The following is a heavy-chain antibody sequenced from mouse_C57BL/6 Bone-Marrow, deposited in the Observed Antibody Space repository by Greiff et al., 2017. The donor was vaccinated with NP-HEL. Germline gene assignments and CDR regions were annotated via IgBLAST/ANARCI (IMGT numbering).Heavy chain of an antibody. V-gene: IGHV1-15*01. CDR3: TRQNWDEAWFAY. Sequence: QVQLKESGAELVRPGASVTLSCKASGYTFTDYEMHWVKQTPVHGLEWIGAIDPETGGTAYNQKFKGKAILTADKSSSTAYMELRSLTSEDSAVYYCTRQNWDEAWFAYWGQGPLVTVSA. J-gene: IGHJ3*01. D-gene: IGHD4-1*01. CDR2: IDPETGGT. CDR1: GYTFTDYE.